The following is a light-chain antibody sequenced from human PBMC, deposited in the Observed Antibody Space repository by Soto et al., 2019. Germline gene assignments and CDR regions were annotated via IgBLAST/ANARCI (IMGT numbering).Light chain of an antibody. Sequence: EKVMTQSPATLSVSPGERATLSCRASQSVRSNLAWYQQKPGQPPRLLIYDASTRATGIPSRFSGSGSGTEFTLTISSLKSEDFAVYYCQQRSNWPLITFGQGTRLEIK. CDR1: QSVRSN. CDR2: DAS. J-gene: IGKJ5*01. V-gene: IGKV3-15*01. CDR3: QQRSNWPLIT.